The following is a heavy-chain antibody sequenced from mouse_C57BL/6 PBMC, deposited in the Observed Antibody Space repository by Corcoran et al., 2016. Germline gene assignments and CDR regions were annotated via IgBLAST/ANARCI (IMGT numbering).Heavy chain of an antibody. Sequence: QVQLQQSGAELVKPGASVKISCKASGYAFSSYWMNWVKQRPGKGLEWIGQIYPGDGDTNYNGKFKGKATLTADKSSSTAYMQLSSLTSEDSAVYFCARAYYSNYGVDYWGQGTSVTVSS. J-gene: IGHJ4*01. V-gene: IGHV1-80*01. CDR3: ARAYYSNYGVDY. CDR2: IYPGDGDT. CDR1: GYAFSSYW. D-gene: IGHD2-5*01.